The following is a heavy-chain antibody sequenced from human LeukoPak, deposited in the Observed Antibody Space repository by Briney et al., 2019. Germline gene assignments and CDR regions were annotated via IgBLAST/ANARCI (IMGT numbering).Heavy chain of an antibody. D-gene: IGHD2-15*01. V-gene: IGHV4-39*01. J-gene: IGHJ5*02. CDR2: IYYSGST. CDR3: ARHGALCTGGSCTRFDP. CDR1: GGSISSSNYY. Sequence: SETLSLTCTVSGGSISSSNYYWGWIRQPPGKGLESIGTIYYSGSTYYNSSLKSRVTISVDTSKNHFSLKVSSVTATDTAMYYCARHGALCTGGSCTRFDPWGQGTLVTVSS.